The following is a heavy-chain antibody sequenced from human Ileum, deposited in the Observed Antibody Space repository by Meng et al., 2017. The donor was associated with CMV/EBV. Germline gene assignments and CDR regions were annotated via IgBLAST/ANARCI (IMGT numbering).Heavy chain of an antibody. CDR1: GFTFSSYG. CDR2: IRYDGSNK. CDR3: AREVVPAAIDYYYGMDV. Sequence: GESLKISCAASGFTFSSYGMHWVRQAPGKGLEWVAFIRYDGSNKYYADSVKGQFTISRDNSKNSLYLQMNSLRAEDTAVYYCAREVVPAAIDYYYGMDVWGQGTTVTVSS. D-gene: IGHD2-2*01. V-gene: IGHV3-30*02. J-gene: IGHJ6*02.